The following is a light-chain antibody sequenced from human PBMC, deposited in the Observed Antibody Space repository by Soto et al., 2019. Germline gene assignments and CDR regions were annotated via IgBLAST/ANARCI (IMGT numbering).Light chain of an antibody. CDR3: QPYGRSPQFN. CDR1: QSVSSSY. CDR2: GAS. V-gene: IGKV3-20*01. Sequence: EVVLGQSAGTVSGCPGDRTTLSFRASQSVSSSYLAWYQQKPGQAPRLLIYGASSRATGIPDRFSGSGSGTDFTLTIRQPEPDDFPVNPSQPYGRSPQFNCGQGTRREIK. J-gene: IGKJ5*01.